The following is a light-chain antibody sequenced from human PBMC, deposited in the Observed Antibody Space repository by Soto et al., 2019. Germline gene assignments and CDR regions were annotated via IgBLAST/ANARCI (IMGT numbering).Light chain of an antibody. CDR2: DAS. CDR3: QQYGNIPFT. CDR1: QDITNH. J-gene: IGKJ3*01. Sequence: IQMTQSPSSLSASVGDRVTITCQSSQDITNHLNWYQQKPGKAPKLMIYDASNLETGVPSRFSGGGSGTDFTFTISSLQPEDIATYFCQQYGNIPFTFGPGTKVDIK. V-gene: IGKV1-33*01.